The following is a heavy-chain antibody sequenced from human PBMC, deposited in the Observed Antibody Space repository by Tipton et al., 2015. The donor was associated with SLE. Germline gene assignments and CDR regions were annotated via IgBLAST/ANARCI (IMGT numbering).Heavy chain of an antibody. V-gene: IGHV3-7*03. Sequence: SLRLSCAASGFIVSSNYMSWVRQAPGKGLEWVANIKQDGSEKYYVDSVKGRFTISRDNAKNSLYLQMNSLRAEDTAVYYCARSLRYSGAFDIWGQGTMVTVSS. CDR2: IKQDGSEK. CDR3: ARSLRYSGAFDI. CDR1: GFIVSSNY. J-gene: IGHJ3*02. D-gene: IGHD5-12*01.